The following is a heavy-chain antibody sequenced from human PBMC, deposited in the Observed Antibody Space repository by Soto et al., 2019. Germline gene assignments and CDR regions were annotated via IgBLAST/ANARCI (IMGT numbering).Heavy chain of an antibody. D-gene: IGHD3-3*01. CDR3: ARGGGVGVAGSAAFDM. CDR1: GYPVTAYY. V-gene: IGHV1-2*02. CDR2: INPATGAA. J-gene: IGHJ3*02. Sequence: QLHLVQSGAVVKKPGASVTVSCSASGYPVTAYYMHWVRQAPGRGLEWMGGINPATGAAKYTQTFQGRVTMTRDTSTSTGLMELSGLTSEDTAVFYCARGGGVGVAGSAAFDMWGQGTLVTVSS.